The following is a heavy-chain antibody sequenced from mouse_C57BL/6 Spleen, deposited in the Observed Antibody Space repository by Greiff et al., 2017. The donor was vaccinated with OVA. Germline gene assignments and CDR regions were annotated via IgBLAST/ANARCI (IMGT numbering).Heavy chain of an antibody. D-gene: IGHD1-1*01. CDR3: ASSTVGYAMDY. V-gene: IGHV1-42*01. Sequence: EVQLQESGPELVKPGASVKISCKASGYSFTGYYMNWVKQSPEKSLEWIGEINPSTGGTTYNQKFKAKATLTVDKSSSTAYMQLKSLTSEDSAVYYCASSTVGYAMDYWGQGTSVTVSS. CDR2: INPSTGGT. J-gene: IGHJ4*01. CDR1: GYSFTGYY.